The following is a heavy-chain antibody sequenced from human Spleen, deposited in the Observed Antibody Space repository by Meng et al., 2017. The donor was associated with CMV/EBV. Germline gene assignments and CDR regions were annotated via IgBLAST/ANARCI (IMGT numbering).Heavy chain of an antibody. CDR3: ARAADFDYVWGSYTVYDS. CDR2: IKRNSTYI. D-gene: IGHD3-16*01. J-gene: IGHJ4*02. Sequence: FTFSSYYMNWDRQAPGKGLEWVSSIKRNSTYIFTADSVKGRFTISRDNAKNSLYLQMNSLRDEDTAVYYCARAADFDYVWGSYTVYDSWGQGTLVTVSS. V-gene: IGHV3-21*01. CDR1: FTFSSYY.